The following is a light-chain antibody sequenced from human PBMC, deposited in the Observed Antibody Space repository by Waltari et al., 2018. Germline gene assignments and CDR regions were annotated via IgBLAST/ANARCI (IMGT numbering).Light chain of an antibody. CDR3: MQGTHWPWT. CDR2: RVS. CDR1: QSLVHSDGNTY. V-gene: IGKV2-30*02. J-gene: IGKJ1*01. Sequence: VVNQSPLPVPVTLEQHASTPCTSSQSLVHSDGNTYLNWFQQRPGQSPRRLFYRVSNRDSGVPDRFSGSGSGTDFTLKISRVEAEDVGVYYCMQGTHWPWTFGQGTKVEIK.